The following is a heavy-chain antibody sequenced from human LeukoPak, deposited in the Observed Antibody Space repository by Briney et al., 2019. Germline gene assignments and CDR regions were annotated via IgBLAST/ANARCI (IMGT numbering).Heavy chain of an antibody. CDR2: VFHSGST. D-gene: IGHD3-10*01. CDR3: ARDQSFYDSGSPYRPGDYFDF. CDR1: GVSISSSSYY. V-gene: IGHV4-61*01. J-gene: IGHJ4*02. Sequence: SETLSLTCTVSGVSISSSSYYWGWIRQPPGKGLEWIGYVFHSGSTNSNPSLKSRVTISVDTSKNQFFLRLTSVTAADAAVYYCARDQSFYDSGSPYRPGDYFDFWGQGTIVTVSS.